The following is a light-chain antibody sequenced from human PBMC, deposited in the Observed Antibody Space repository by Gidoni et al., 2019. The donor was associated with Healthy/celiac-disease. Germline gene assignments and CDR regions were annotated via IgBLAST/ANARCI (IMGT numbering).Light chain of an antibody. Sequence: IQMPHSPSTLSASVGDRVTITCRASQSISSWLAWYQQKPGKAPKPLIYKASSLESGVPSRFSGSGSGTEFTLTISSLQPDDFATYYCQQYNSYPWTFGQGTKVEIK. V-gene: IGKV1-5*03. CDR3: QQYNSYPWT. J-gene: IGKJ1*01. CDR1: QSISSW. CDR2: KAS.